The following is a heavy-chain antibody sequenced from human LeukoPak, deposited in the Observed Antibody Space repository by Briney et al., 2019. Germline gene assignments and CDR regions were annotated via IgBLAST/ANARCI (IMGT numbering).Heavy chain of an antibody. CDR2: ISGSGGST. CDR3: ARDPRPYCSGGSCYSVDY. V-gene: IGHV3-23*01. CDR1: GFTFSGYA. Sequence: PGGSLRLSCAASGFTFSGYAMSWVRQTPGKGLEWVSGISGSGGSTYYADFVKGRFTISRDNAKNSLYLQMNSLRAEDTAVYYCARDPRPYCSGGSCYSVDYWGQGTLVTVSS. D-gene: IGHD2-15*01. J-gene: IGHJ4*02.